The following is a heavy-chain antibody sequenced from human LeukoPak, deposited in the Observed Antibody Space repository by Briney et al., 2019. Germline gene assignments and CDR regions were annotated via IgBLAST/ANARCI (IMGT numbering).Heavy chain of an antibody. V-gene: IGHV3-21*01. D-gene: IGHD2-15*01. Sequence: GGSLRLSCSASGFNFTNYSMNRVRQAPGRGLEWVSSMCKSGTYIDYADSLKGRFTISRETAKNSLYLQIDSLGAEGTGVYYFARERPLRNFDYSGEGGLVAVSS. CDR3: ARERPLRNFDY. J-gene: IGHJ4*02. CDR1: GFNFTNYS. CDR2: MCKSGTYI.